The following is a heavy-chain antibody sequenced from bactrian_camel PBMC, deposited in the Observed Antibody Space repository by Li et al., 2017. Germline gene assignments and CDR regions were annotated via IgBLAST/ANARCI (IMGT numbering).Heavy chain of an antibody. CDR2: IPWNGGMV. CDR1: EAAFDDRA. CDR3: AARSSGHYSACLPHEYKY. Sequence: VQLVESGGGLVQAGGSLRLSCTTSEAAFDDRAMAWFRQAPGKEREAVACIPWNGGMVRYADSVKGRFAVAKDNAENTLYLQMNNPKPEDTAIYYCAARSSGHYSACLPHEYKYWGQGTQVTVS. V-gene: IGHV3S66*01. J-gene: IGHJ4*01. D-gene: IGHD2*01.